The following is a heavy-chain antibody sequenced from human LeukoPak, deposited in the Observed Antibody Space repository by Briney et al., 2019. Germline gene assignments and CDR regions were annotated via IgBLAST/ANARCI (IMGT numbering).Heavy chain of an antibody. CDR1: GFTFNSYV. CDR3: ASPVGATTVRAFDI. V-gene: IGHV3-72*01. Sequence: TGGSLRLSCAASGFTFNSYVMSWVRQAPGKGLEWVGRTRNEANIYTTKYAASVKGRFTISRDDSKNSLYLQMNSLKTEDTAVYYCASPVGATTVRAFDIWGQGTMVTVSS. J-gene: IGHJ3*02. CDR2: TRNEANIYTT. D-gene: IGHD1-26*01.